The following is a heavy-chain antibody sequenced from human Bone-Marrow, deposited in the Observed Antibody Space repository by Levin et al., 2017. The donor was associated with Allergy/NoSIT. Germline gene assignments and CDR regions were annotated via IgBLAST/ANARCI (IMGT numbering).Heavy chain of an antibody. CDR1: RFTFSSYA. V-gene: IGHV3-30-3*01. CDR3: ARGIWNRDYFVDV. J-gene: IGHJ6*03. Sequence: GGSLRLSCAASRFTFSSYAMHWVRQAPGKGLGWVAFISDDGNNNHYADSVKGRFTISRDNSKNTLFLQMNSLRPEDTAVYYCARGIWNRDYFVDVWGKGTTVTVSS. D-gene: IGHD1-1*01. CDR2: ISDDGNNN.